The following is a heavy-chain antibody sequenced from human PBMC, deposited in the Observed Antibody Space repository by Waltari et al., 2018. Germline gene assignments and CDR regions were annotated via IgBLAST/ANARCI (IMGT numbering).Heavy chain of an antibody. D-gene: IGHD6-13*01. CDR3: ARVIISRAGKGIDY. V-gene: IGHV3-74*01. CDR1: GFTFRSYW. J-gene: IGHJ4*02. Sequence: EEQIVETGGGLVQPGDSLRVSCTVSGFTFRSYWMHWVRQGPGKGLEWVSRSEGDGGVTNYADGVRGRLTIARENAKDTVYLQMNNLRVEDTAVYYCARVIISRAGKGIDYWGQGTLVTVSS. CDR2: SEGDGGVT.